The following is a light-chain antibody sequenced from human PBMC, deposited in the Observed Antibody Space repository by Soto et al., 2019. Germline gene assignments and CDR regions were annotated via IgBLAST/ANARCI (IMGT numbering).Light chain of an antibody. J-gene: IGLJ2*01. CDR1: SSDVGDYNY. CDR3: CSYAGSYTVI. CDR2: DVS. V-gene: IGLV2-11*01. Sequence: QSVLTQPRSVSGSPGQSVTISCTGTSSDVGDYNYVSWYQQHPGKAPKLMIYDVSKRPSGVPDRFSGSKSGNTASLTISGLQAEDDSDYYCCSYAGSYTVIFGGGTKLTVL.